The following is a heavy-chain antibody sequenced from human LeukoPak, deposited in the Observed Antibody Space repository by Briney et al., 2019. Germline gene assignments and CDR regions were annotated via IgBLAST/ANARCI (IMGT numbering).Heavy chain of an antibody. CDR2: ISSSSTI. V-gene: IGHV3-48*04. Sequence: GGSLRLSCAASGFTFSSYAMSWVRQAPEKGLEWVSYISSSSTIYYADSVKGRFTISRDNAKNSLYLQMNSLRAEDTAVYYCARDTAMARGFDYWGQGTLVTVSS. CDR3: ARDTAMARGFDY. D-gene: IGHD5-18*01. J-gene: IGHJ4*02. CDR1: GFTFSSYA.